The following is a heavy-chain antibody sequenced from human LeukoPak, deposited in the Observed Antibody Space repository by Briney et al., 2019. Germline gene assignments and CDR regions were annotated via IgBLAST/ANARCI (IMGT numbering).Heavy chain of an antibody. CDR3: TTEYYYDSSGSQFYFDY. CDR2: IKSASDGGTT. D-gene: IGHD3-22*01. J-gene: IGHJ4*02. CDR1: GFTFTNAW. V-gene: IGHV3-15*01. Sequence: PGGSLRLSCTASGFTFTNAWMTLVRQAPGEGLVWVGRIKSASDGGTTDYAAPVKGRLTISRDDSKNTLYLQMDSLNSEDSAVYYCTTEYYYDSSGSQFYFDYWGQGSLVTVSS.